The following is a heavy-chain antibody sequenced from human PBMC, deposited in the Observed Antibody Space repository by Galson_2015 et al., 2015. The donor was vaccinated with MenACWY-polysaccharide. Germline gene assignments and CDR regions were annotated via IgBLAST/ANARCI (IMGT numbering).Heavy chain of an antibody. J-gene: IGHJ6*02. D-gene: IGHD2-15*01. CDR1: GFTFNNRW. CDR3: VRAGDRRLDV. V-gene: IGHV3-74*03. CDR2: IDSDGSST. Sequence: SLRLSCAGSGFTFNNRWMHWVRQAPGKGLVWVSRIDSDGSSTKYADSVKGRFAISRDNAKNTLYLRMNSLRAEDTAVYYCVRAGDRRLDVWGQGTTVTVSS.